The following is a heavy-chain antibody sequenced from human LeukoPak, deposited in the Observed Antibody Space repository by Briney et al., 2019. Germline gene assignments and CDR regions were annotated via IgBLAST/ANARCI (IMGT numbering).Heavy chain of an antibody. CDR1: GFTFSSYA. J-gene: IGHJ4*02. CDR2: ISGSGGST. Sequence: PGGSLRLSCAASGFTFSSYAMSWVRQAPGKGLEWVSAISGSGGSTYYADSVKGRFTISRDNSKNTLYLQMNSLRAEDTAVYYCAKGGNYDSSGPLDYWGQGTLVTVSS. D-gene: IGHD3-22*01. CDR3: AKGGNYDSSGPLDY. V-gene: IGHV3-23*01.